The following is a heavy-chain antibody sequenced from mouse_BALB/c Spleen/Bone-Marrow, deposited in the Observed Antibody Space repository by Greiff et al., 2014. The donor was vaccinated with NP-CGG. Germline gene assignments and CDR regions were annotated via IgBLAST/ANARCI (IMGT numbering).Heavy chain of an antibody. CDR1: GYTFTSYY. Sequence: QVQLKESGAELVKPGASVKLSCKASGYTFTSYYMYWVKRRPGQGLEWIGEINPSNGGTNFNEKFKSKATLTVDKSSSTAYMQLSSLTSEDSAVYYCTRSTMITYFDYWGQGTTLTVSS. V-gene: IGHV1S81*02. J-gene: IGHJ2*01. CDR2: INPSNGGT. CDR3: TRSTMITYFDY. D-gene: IGHD2-4*01.